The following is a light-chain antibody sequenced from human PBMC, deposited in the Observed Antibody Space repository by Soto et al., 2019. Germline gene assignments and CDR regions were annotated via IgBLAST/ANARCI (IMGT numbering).Light chain of an antibody. V-gene: IGKV3-11*01. CDR1: QRVNNY. CDR2: DAS. J-gene: IGKJ2*01. CDR3: QQRNSWPPPFT. Sequence: EIVLTQSPATLSLSPGERATLSCRASQRVNNYLDWYQQRPGQAPRLLIYDASNRATGVPARFSGSGSGTDFTLTISSLEPEDFAVYYCQQRNSWPPPFTFGHGTKLEIK.